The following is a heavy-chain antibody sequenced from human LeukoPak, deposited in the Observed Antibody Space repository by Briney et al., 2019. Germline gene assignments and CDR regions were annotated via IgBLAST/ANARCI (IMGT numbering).Heavy chain of an antibody. Sequence: GGSLRLSCAASGFSFSSFAMHWVRQAPGKGLEWVSFISYDASNKYYPDSVKGRFTISRDNSKNTLYLQLNSLRAEDTAVYYCARERERFLNLWGQGTLVTVSS. CDR1: GFSFSSFA. D-gene: IGHD3-3*01. V-gene: IGHV3-30*04. CDR2: ISYDASNK. J-gene: IGHJ5*02. CDR3: ARERERFLNL.